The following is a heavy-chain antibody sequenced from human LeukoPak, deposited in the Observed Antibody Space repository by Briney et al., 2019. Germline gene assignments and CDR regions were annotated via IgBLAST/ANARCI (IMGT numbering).Heavy chain of an antibody. CDR2: ISSSSTI. V-gene: IGHV3-48*01. CDR3: ARDGDETDDAFDI. Sequence: GGSLRLSCAASGFTFSSYSMNWVRQAPGKGLEWVSYISSSSTIYYADSVKGRFTISRDNAKNSLYLQMNSLRAEDTAVYYCARDGDETDDAFDIWGQGTMVTVSS. CDR1: GFTFSSYS. J-gene: IGHJ3*02.